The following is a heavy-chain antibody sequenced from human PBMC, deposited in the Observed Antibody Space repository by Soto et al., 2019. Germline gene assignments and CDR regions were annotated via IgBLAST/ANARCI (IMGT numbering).Heavy chain of an antibody. CDR1: GFTFISYI. V-gene: IGHV3-21*01. CDR3: ARERGSGSGYYYDRDV. CDR2: ISSSSSYI. Sequence: SLRLSCAASGFTFISYIMNWVRQGRGKGLEWVSSISSSSSYIYYADSVKGRFTISRDNAKNSLYLQMNSLRAEDTAVYYCARERGSGSGYYYDRDVWGKGTKVTVSS. D-gene: IGHD1-26*01. J-gene: IGHJ6*03.